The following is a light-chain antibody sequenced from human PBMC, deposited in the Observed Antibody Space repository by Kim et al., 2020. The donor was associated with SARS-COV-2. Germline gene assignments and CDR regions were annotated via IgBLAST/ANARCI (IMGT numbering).Light chain of an antibody. V-gene: IGLV3-1*01. CDR1: KLGDKY. CDR2: QDS. CDR3: QAWDSSTAEGYVV. J-gene: IGLJ2*01. Sequence: SYELTQPPSVSVSPGQTASITCSGDKLGDKYACWYQQKPGQSPVLVIYQDSKRPSGIPERFSGSNSGNTATLTISGTQAMDEADYYCQAWDSSTAEGYVVFGGGTQLTVL.